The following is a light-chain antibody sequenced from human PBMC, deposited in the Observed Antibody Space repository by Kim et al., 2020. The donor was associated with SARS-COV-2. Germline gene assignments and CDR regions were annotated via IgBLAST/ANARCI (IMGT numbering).Light chain of an antibody. V-gene: IGKV1-33*01. CDR2: DAS. CDR3: QHYDDLAPYT. J-gene: IGKJ2*01. CDR1: QDIKKS. Sequence: DIQMTQSPSSLSASVGDRVTITCRASQDIKKSLNWYQQKPGKAPNVLIYDASNLETGVPSRFSGSGSGTDFTFTISSLQPEDIATYYCQHYDDLAPYTFGQGTKLEI.